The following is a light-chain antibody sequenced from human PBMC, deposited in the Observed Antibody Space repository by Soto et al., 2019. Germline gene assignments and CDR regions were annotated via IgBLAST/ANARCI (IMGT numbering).Light chain of an antibody. CDR3: QHYNSYSEA. J-gene: IGKJ1*01. CDR2: KAS. Sequence: DIQMTTSPASLAASVGDRVTITCRASQSISSYLNWYQQKPGKAPKLLIYKASTLKSGVPSRFSGSGSGTEFTLTISSLQPDDFATYYCQHYNSYSEAFCQGTKV. CDR1: QSISSY. V-gene: IGKV1-5*03.